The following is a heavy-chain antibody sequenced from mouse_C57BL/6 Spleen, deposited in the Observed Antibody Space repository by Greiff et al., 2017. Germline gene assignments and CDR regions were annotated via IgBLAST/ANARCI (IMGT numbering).Heavy chain of an antibody. D-gene: IGHD2-3*01. Sequence: QVQLQQSGAELARPGASVKLSCKASGYTFTSYGISWVKQRTGQGLEWIGEIYPRSGNTYYNEKFKGKATLTADKSSSTAYMELRSLTSEDSAVYFCARERDDYYVGFFAYWGQGTLVTVSA. J-gene: IGHJ3*01. CDR1: GYTFTSYG. V-gene: IGHV1-81*01. CDR2: IYPRSGNT. CDR3: ARERDDYYVGFFAY.